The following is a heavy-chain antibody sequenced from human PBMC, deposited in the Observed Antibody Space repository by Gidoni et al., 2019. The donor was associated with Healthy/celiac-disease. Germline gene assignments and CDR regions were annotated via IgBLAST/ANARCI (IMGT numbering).Heavy chain of an antibody. J-gene: IGHJ6*02. CDR3: ARLGYCRGGSCPFYYYGMDV. Sequence: DVHLVQSGAEVKKPGESLKISCKSSGYSFTSYWIGWVRQMPGKGLEWMGIIYPGDSDTRYSPSFQGQVTISADKSISTAYLQWSSLKASDTAMYYCARLGYCRGGSCPFYYYGMDVWGQGTTVTVSS. D-gene: IGHD2-15*01. CDR2: IYPGDSDT. CDR1: GYSFTSYW. V-gene: IGHV5-51*01.